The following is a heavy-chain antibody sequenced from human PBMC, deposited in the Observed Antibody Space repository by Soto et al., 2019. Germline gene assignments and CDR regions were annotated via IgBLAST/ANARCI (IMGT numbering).Heavy chain of an antibody. Sequence: GGSLRLSCAASGFTFSTAMSWVRQAPGKGLEWVSAISGNGGSTYYADSVKGRFTISRDNSKNTLYLQMNSLRTEDTAVYYCAKGSSGWPYYFDYWGQGTLVTVSS. CDR1: GFTFSTA. V-gene: IGHV3-23*01. CDR2: ISGNGGST. CDR3: AKGSSGWPYYFDY. D-gene: IGHD6-19*01. J-gene: IGHJ4*02.